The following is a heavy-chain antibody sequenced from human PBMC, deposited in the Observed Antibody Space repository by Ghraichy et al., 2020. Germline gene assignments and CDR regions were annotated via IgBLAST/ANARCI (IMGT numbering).Heavy chain of an antibody. J-gene: IGHJ6*02. Sequence: LSLTCAASGFTFSSYWMSWVRQAPGKGLEWVANIKQDGSEKYYVDSVKGRFTISRDNAKNSLYLQMNSLRAEDTAVYYCARAPGGYYDSSGYYSPYYYYYGMDVWGQGTTVTVSS. CDR1: GFTFSSYW. CDR2: IKQDGSEK. CDR3: ARAPGGYYDSSGYYSPYYYYYGMDV. V-gene: IGHV3-7*01. D-gene: IGHD3-22*01.